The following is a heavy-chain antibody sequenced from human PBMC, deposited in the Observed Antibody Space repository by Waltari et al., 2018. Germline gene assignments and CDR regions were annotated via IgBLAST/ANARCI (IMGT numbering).Heavy chain of an antibody. CDR1: GYTFTGYY. V-gene: IGHV4-38-2*02. J-gene: IGHJ5*02. CDR3: ATALVYRIWFDP. CDR2: IYYSGST. Sequence: QVQLVQSGAEVKKPGASVKVSCKASGYTFTGYYMHWVRQAPGQGLEWIGSIYYSGSTYYNPSLKSRVTISVDTSKNQFSLKLSSVTAADTAVYYCATALVYRIWFDPWGQGTLVTVSS.